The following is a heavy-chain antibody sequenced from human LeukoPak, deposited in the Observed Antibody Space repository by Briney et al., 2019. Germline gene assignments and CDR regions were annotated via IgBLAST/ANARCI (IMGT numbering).Heavy chain of an antibody. D-gene: IGHD6-19*01. V-gene: IGHV4-39*02. CDR1: GGSISSSSYY. J-gene: IGHJ4*02. Sequence: SETLSLTCTVSGGSISSSSYYWGWIRQPPGTGPEWIGSIYYSGSTYYSPSLKSRVTISVDTSKRQFSLKLSSVTAADTAVYYCASELQWLATPNYFDYWGQGTLVTVSS. CDR3: ASELQWLATPNYFDY. CDR2: IYYSGST.